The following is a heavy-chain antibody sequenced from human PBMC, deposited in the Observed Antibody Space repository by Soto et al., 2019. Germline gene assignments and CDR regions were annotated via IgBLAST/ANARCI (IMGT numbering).Heavy chain of an antibody. Sequence: QVQVQQWGAGLLKPSETLSLTCAVYGGSFSGYYWSWIRQPPGKGLEWIGEINHSGSTNYNPSLKSRVTISEDTSKNQFSLKLSSVTAADTAVYYCAREGRASGYDSDAFDIWGQGTMVTVSS. J-gene: IGHJ3*02. V-gene: IGHV4-34*01. D-gene: IGHD5-12*01. CDR2: INHSGST. CDR1: GGSFSGYY. CDR3: AREGRASGYDSDAFDI.